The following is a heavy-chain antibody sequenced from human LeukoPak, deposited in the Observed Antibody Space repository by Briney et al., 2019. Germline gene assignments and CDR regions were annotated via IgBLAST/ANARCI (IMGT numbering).Heavy chain of an antibody. J-gene: IGHJ4*02. Sequence: SETLSVTCAVYGGSFSGYYWSWIRQPPGKGLEWIGEINHSGSTNYNPSLKSRVTISVDTSKNQFSLKLSSVTAADTAVYYCARGLLINYYDSSGYYDYWGQGTLVTVSS. D-gene: IGHD3-22*01. CDR3: ARGLLINYYDSSGYYDY. CDR1: GGSFSGYY. V-gene: IGHV4-34*01. CDR2: INHSGST.